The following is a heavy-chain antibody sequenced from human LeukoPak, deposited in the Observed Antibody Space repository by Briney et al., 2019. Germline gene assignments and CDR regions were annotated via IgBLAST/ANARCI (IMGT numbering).Heavy chain of an antibody. D-gene: IGHD1-20*01. Sequence: SETLSLTCTVSGGSISSGDYYWSWIRQPPGKGLEWIGYIYYSGSTYYNPSLKSRVTISVDTSKNQFSLKLSSVTAADTAVYYCARVDNWNEVLLDYWGQGTLVTVSS. V-gene: IGHV4-30-4*01. J-gene: IGHJ4*02. CDR1: GGSISSGDYY. CDR2: IYYSGST. CDR3: ARVDNWNEVLLDY.